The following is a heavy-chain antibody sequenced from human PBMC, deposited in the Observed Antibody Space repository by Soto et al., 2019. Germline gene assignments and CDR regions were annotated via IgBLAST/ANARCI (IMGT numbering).Heavy chain of an antibody. D-gene: IGHD3-9*01. CDR3: AKDRYDILTGYPIQYGMDV. Sequence: RLSCAASGFTFSSYAMSWVRQAPGKGLEWVSSFSGSGDNTDYADSVKGRFTISRDNSKNTLYMQMNSLRAEDTAVYYCAKDRYDILTGYPIQYGMDVWGQGTTVTVSS. CDR2: FSGSGDNT. J-gene: IGHJ6*02. V-gene: IGHV3-23*01. CDR1: GFTFSSYA.